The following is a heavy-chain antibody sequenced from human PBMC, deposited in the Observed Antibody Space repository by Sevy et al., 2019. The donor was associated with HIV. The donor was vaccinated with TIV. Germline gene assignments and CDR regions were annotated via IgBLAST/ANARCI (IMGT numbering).Heavy chain of an antibody. CDR3: ARGLWYDYGDYGTDRKYYFDY. Sequence: SETLSLTCAVYGGSFSGYYWSWIRQPPGKGLEWIGEINHSGSTNYNPSLKSRVTISVDTSKNQFSLMLSSVTAADTAGYYCARGLWYDYGDYGTDRKYYFDYWGQGTLVTVSS. J-gene: IGHJ4*02. CDR1: GGSFSGYY. CDR2: INHSGST. D-gene: IGHD4-17*01. V-gene: IGHV4-34*01.